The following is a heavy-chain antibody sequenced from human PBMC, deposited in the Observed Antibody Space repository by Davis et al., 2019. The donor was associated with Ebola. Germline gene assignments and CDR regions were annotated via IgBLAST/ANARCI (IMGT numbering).Heavy chain of an antibody. V-gene: IGHV4-4*02. CDR2: INHSGST. D-gene: IGHD3-3*01. J-gene: IGHJ4*02. CDR1: GGSISSSNW. CDR3: ARGPWALTIFGPQNNYYFDY. Sequence: MPSETLSLTCAVSGGSISSSNWWSWIRQPPGKGLEWIGEINHSGSTNYNPSLKSRVTISVDTSKNQFSLKLSSVTAADTAVYYCARGPWALTIFGPQNNYYFDYWGQGTLVTVSS.